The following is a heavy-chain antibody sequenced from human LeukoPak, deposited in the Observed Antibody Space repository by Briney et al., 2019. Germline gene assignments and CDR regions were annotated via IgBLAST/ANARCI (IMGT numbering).Heavy chain of an antibody. J-gene: IGHJ4*02. CDR1: GGSISSYY. V-gene: IGHV4-59*08. CDR3: ASGRITIIVVVTPPHY. CDR2: IYYSGST. Sequence: SSETLSLTCTVSGGSISSYYWSWIRRPPGKGLEWIGYIYYSGSTNYNPSLKSRVTISVDTSKNQFSLKLSSVTAADTAVYYCASGRITIIVVVTPPHYWGQGTLVTVSS. D-gene: IGHD3-22*01.